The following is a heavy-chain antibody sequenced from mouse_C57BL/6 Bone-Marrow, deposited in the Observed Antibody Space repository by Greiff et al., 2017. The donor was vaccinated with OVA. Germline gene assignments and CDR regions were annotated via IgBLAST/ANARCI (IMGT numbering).Heavy chain of an antibody. CDR2: INPSTGGT. Sequence: VQLKQSGPELVKPGASVKISCKASGYSFTGYYMNWVKQSPEKSLEWIGEINPSTGGTTYNQKFKAKATLTVDKSSSTAYMQLKSLTSEDSAVYYCAREEISNYFDYWGQGTTLTVSS. CDR3: AREEISNYFDY. J-gene: IGHJ2*01. CDR1: GYSFTGYY. V-gene: IGHV1-42*01. D-gene: IGHD1-1*01.